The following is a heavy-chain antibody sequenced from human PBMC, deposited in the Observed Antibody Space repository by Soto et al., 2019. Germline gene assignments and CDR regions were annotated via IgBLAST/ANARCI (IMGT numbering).Heavy chain of an antibody. V-gene: IGHV1-24*01. D-gene: IGHD2-15*01. CDR2: FDPEDGET. J-gene: IGHJ3*02. CDR1: GYTLTELS. Sequence: ASVKVSCKVSGYTLTELSMHRVRQAPGKGLEWMGGFDPEDGETIYAQKFQGRVTMTGDTSTDTAYMELSSLRSEDTAVYYCATGLLNPDAFDIWGQGTMVTVSS. CDR3: ATGLLNPDAFDI.